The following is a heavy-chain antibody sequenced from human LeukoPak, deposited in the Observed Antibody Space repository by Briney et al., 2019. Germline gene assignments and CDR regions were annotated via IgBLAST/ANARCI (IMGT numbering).Heavy chain of an antibody. J-gene: IGHJ4*02. CDR2: INPNSGGT. V-gene: IGHV1-2*02. CDR3: ARDVRLNDFWSGYYTHFDY. Sequence: GASVKVSCKASGYTFTSYGISWVRQAPGQGLEWMGWINPNSGGTNYAQKFQGRVTMTRDTSISTAYMELSRLRSDDTAVYYCARDVRLNDFWSGYYTHFDYWGQGTLVTVSS. D-gene: IGHD3-3*01. CDR1: GYTFTSYG.